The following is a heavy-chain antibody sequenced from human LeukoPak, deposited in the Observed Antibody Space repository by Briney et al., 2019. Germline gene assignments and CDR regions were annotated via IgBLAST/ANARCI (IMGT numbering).Heavy chain of an antibody. V-gene: IGHV4-61*01. CDR1: GFSISCGSYY. CDR3: ASGGDYGSGNDFGFDP. J-gene: IGHJ5*02. Sequence: SETLSLTCTGSGFSISCGSYYWSWIRQPPGKGLGCICYIHYTGSTNYDHHLQRRVTISVDTSKSQFYLKLSSVTAADTAMYYCASGGDYGSGNDFGFDPWGQGTMVTVSS. CDR2: IHYTGST. D-gene: IGHD3-10*01.